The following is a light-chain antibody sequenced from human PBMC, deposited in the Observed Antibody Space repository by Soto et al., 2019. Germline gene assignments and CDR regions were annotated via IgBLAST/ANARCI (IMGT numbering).Light chain of an antibody. CDR3: QQYGRSTRT. Sequence: EIVLTQSPGTLSLSPGERATLSCRASQSISSGSLAWYQQKPGQTPRLLIYGASNRATGIPDRFSGSGSGTDFTLTISRLEPEDFAVYYCQQYGRSTRTFGQGTKVESK. CDR1: QSISSGS. J-gene: IGKJ1*01. V-gene: IGKV3-20*01. CDR2: GAS.